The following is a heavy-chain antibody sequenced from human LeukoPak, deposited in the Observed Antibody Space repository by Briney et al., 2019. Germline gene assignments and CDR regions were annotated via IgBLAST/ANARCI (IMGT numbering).Heavy chain of an antibody. D-gene: IGHD2/OR15-2a*01. V-gene: IGHV4-34*01. CDR1: GGSLSGYY. CDR3: ARRIVHYYFDY. Sequence: LETLCFTRAVYGGSLSGYYWSWSCQPPGKRLQRIGEINHSGNTNYNPSLKSRVTRSVDTSNDQFSLKLSSVTAADTAVYYCARRIVHYYFDYWGQGTLVTVSS. CDR2: INHSGNT. J-gene: IGHJ4*02.